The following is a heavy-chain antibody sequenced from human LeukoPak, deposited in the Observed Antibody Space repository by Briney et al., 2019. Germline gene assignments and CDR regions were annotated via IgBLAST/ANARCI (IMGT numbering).Heavy chain of an antibody. Sequence: GGSLRLSCAASGYSFSSYWMHWVRQVPGKGLVWVSRIDNYGRTTDYADSVKGRFTISRDNVQNTLYLQMNSLNAEDTAVYYCARAPPNYYDSSGSYYYFDYWGQGTLVTVSS. CDR3: ARAPPNYYDSSGSYYYFDY. D-gene: IGHD3-22*01. V-gene: IGHV3-74*01. CDR2: IDNYGRTT. J-gene: IGHJ4*02. CDR1: GYSFSSYW.